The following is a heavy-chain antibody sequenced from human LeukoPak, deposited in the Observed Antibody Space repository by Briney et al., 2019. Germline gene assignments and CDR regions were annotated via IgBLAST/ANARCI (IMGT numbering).Heavy chain of an antibody. CDR1: GYTFTTYD. J-gene: IGHJ5*02. D-gene: IGHD6-19*01. V-gene: IGHV1-8*01. CDR2: MNPNSGNT. CDR3: ARGRGSGHKENWFDP. Sequence: GASVKVSCKASGYTFTTYDINWVRQAAGQGLEWMGWMNPNSGNTGYTQKFQGRVTMTRNTSISTAYMELSSLRSEDTAVYYCARGRGSGHKENWFDPWGQGTLVTVSS.